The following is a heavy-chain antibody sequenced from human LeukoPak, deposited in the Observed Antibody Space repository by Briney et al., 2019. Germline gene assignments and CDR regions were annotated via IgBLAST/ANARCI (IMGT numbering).Heavy chain of an antibody. Sequence: PSETLSLTCTVSAGSISSYYWSWIRQPPGKGLEWIGYIYYSGSTNYNPSLKSRVTISVDTSKNQLSLKLSSVTAADTAVYYCARVQWELEYYFDYWGQGTLVTVSS. CDR2: IYYSGST. D-gene: IGHD1-26*01. CDR1: AGSISSYY. V-gene: IGHV4-59*01. CDR3: ARVQWELEYYFDY. J-gene: IGHJ4*02.